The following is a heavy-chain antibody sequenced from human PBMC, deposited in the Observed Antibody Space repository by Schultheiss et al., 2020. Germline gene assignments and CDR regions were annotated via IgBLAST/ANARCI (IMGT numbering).Heavy chain of an antibody. D-gene: IGHD2-2*01. V-gene: IGHV4-31*03. CDR1: GGSISSGGYY. CDR3: ARDERGYCSSTSCSNWFDP. J-gene: IGHJ5*02. CDR2: IYYSGST. Sequence: SETLSLTCTVSGGSISSGGYYWSWIRQHPGKGLEWIGYIYYSGSTYYNPSLKSRVTISVDTSKNQFSLKLSSVTAADTAVYYCARDERGYCSSTSCSNWFDPWGQGTLVTVSS.